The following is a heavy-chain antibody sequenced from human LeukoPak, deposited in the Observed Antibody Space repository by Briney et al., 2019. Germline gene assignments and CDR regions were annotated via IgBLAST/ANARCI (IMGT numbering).Heavy chain of an antibody. CDR3: TTRYDSSGRRGDY. CDR1: GFTFSNAW. V-gene: IGHV3-15*07. J-gene: IGHJ4*02. Sequence: GGSLRLSCAAPGFTFSNAWMNWVRQAPGKGLEWVGRIKSKTDGGTTDYAAPVKGRFTISRDDSKNTLYLQMNSLKTEDTAVYYCTTRYDSSGRRGDYWGQGTLVTVSP. CDR2: IKSKTDGGTT. D-gene: IGHD3-22*01.